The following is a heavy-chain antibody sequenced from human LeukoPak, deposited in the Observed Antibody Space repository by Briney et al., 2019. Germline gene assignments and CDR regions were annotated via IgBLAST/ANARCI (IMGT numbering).Heavy chain of an antibody. CDR1: GFTVSNNY. Sequence: GSLRLSCAASGFTVSNNYMSWVRQAPGKGLEWVSAISGSGGSTYYADSVKGRFTISRDNSKNTLYLQMNSLRAEDTAVYYCAKCRILGADAFDIWGQGTMVTVSS. CDR3: AKCRILGADAFDI. CDR2: ISGSGGST. V-gene: IGHV3-23*01. J-gene: IGHJ3*02. D-gene: IGHD1-26*01.